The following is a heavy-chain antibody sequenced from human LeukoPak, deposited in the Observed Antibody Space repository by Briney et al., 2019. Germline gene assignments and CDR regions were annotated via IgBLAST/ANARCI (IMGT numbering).Heavy chain of an antibody. CDR2: IIPISGTA. J-gene: IGHJ6*02. CDR1: GGTFSSYA. CDR3: ARVIVVVPAAIYYYYGMDV. Sequence: GASVKVSCKASGGTFSSYAISWVRQAPGQGLEWMGGIIPISGTANYAQKFQGRVTITADESTSTAYMELSSLRSEDTAVYYCARVIVVVPAAIYYYYGMDVWGQGTTVTVSS. V-gene: IGHV1-69*13. D-gene: IGHD2-2*01.